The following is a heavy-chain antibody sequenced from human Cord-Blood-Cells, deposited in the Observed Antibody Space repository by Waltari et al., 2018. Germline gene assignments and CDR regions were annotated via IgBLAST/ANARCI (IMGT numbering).Heavy chain of an antibody. V-gene: IGHV4-38-2*01. J-gene: IGHJ4*02. D-gene: IGHD2-21*02. CDR2: IYHSGST. Sequence: QVQLQESGPGLVKPSETLSLTCDVSGYSISSGYYWGWNRQPPGKGLEWMGGIYHSGSTFYNPSLKSLVTISVDTSKNQFSLKLSSVTAADTAVYYCSTLTSSYWGQGTRVTVSS. CDR3: STLTSSY. CDR1: GYSISSGYY.